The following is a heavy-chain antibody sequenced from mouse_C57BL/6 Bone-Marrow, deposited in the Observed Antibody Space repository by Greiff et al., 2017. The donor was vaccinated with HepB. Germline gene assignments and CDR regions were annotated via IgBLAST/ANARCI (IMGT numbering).Heavy chain of an antibody. V-gene: IGHV5-12*01. Sequence: EVKLVESGGGLVQPGGSLKLSCAASGFTFSDYYMYWVRQTPEKRLEWVAYISNGGGSTYYPDTVKGRYTISRDNAKSTLYLQMSRLKSEDTAMYYCARHGENGDGFAYWGQGTLVTVSA. CDR1: GFTFSDYY. J-gene: IGHJ3*01. D-gene: IGHD4-1*01. CDR3: ARHGENGDGFAY. CDR2: ISNGGGST.